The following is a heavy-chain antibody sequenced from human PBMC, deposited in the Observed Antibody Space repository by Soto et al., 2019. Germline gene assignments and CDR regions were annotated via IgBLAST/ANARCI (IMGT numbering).Heavy chain of an antibody. J-gene: IGHJ3*02. CDR2: INPSGGST. V-gene: IGHV1-46*03. CDR1: GYTFTSYY. CDR3: ASQFNYALDAFDI. Sequence: ASVKVSCKASGYTFTSYYMHWVRQAPGQGLEWMGIINPSGGSTSYAQKFQGRVTMTRDTSASTVYMELSSLRSEDTAVYYCASQFNYALDAFDIWGQGTMVTVSS. D-gene: IGHD4-4*01.